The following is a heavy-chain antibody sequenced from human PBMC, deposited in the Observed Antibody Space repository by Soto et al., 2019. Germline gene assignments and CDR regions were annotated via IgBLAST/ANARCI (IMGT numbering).Heavy chain of an antibody. D-gene: IGHD1-26*01. Sequence: GGSLRLSCAASGFTFSNYGMHWVRQAPGKGLEWVAVIWYDGSNKYYADSVKGRFTISRDNSKNTLYLQMNSLRAEDTAVYYCAISGSSNIVMSYGMDVWGQGALVTVSS. J-gene: IGHJ6*02. CDR3: AISGSSNIVMSYGMDV. CDR2: IWYDGSNK. V-gene: IGHV3-33*01. CDR1: GFTFSNYG.